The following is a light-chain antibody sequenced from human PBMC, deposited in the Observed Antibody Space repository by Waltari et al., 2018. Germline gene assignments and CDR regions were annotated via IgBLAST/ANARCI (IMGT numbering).Light chain of an antibody. Sequence: PGMSITLSCNACLRYVGRYHLVSWYQQHPGKAPQLIIFEVTKRPSGVSDRFSGSKSDNTASLTISGLQAEDEADYFCCSYAGTSTMVFGGGTKLTVL. V-gene: IGLV2-23*02. J-gene: IGLJ3*02. CDR2: EVT. CDR3: CSYAGTSTMV. CDR1: LRYVGRYHL.